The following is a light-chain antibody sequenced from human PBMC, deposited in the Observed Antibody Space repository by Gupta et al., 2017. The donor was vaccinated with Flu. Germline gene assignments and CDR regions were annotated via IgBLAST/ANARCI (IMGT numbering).Light chain of an antibody. J-gene: IGLJ3*02. Sequence: QSVLTQPPSASGAPGQRVTISCSGSSSNIGINSVSWYQQLPGMAPKLLIYRGNQRPSGVPDRFSGSKSGTSASLAISGLRSEDEADYYCAAWDDSLNGWVFGGGTKLTVL. CDR3: AAWDDSLNGWV. CDR1: SSNIGINS. CDR2: RGN. V-gene: IGLV1-47*01.